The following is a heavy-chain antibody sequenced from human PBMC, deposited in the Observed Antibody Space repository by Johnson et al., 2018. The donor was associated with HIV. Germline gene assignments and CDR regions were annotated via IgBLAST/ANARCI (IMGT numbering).Heavy chain of an antibody. CDR2: IKQDGSEK. CDR1: GFTFSSYW. CDR3: ARALGLEVCAFDI. Sequence: VQLVESGGGLVQPGGSLRLSCAASGFTFSSYWMSWVRQAPGKGLEWVATIKQDGSEKYYVDSVKGRFTISRDNAKNSLYLPMNSLRAEDTAVDYCARALGLEVCAFDIWGQGTMV. J-gene: IGHJ3*02. V-gene: IGHV3-7*05. D-gene: IGHD2-8*01.